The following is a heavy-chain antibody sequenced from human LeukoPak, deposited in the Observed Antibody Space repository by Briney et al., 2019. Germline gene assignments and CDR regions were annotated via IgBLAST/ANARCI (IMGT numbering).Heavy chain of an antibody. CDR3: TRLVGANF. J-gene: IGHJ4*02. CDR1: GFTLSDHD. Sequence: PGGSLRLSCAASGFTLSDHDMDWVRQAPGKGLEWLGRIRNKANSYSTEYAASVKGRFTISRDDSKNSLYLQMNSLRTEDTAVYYCTRLVGANFWGQGTLVTVSS. CDR2: IRNKANSYST. D-gene: IGHD1-26*01. V-gene: IGHV3-72*01.